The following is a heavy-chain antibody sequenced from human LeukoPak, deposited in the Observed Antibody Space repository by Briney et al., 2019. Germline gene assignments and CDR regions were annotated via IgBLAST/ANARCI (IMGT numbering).Heavy chain of an antibody. J-gene: IGHJ4*02. CDR2: IYYRGNS. V-gene: IGHV4-39*07. Sequence: PSETLSLTCTVSGGSISSSTYYWGWIRQPPGKGLEWIGSIYYRGNSYYNPSLKSRVTISVDTSKNHFSLKLRSVTAADTAVYYCAKDHYDSSGYPFDYWGQGTLVTVSS. CDR1: GGSISSSTYY. D-gene: IGHD3-22*01. CDR3: AKDHYDSSGYPFDY.